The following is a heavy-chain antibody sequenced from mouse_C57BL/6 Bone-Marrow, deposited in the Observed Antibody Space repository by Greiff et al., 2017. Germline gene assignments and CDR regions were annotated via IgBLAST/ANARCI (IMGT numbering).Heavy chain of an antibody. V-gene: IGHV1-69*01. Sequence: QVQLQQPGAELVMPGASVKLSCKASGYTFTSYWMHWVKQRPGQGLEWIGEIDPSDSYTNYNQKFKGKSTLTVDKSSSTAYMQLSSLTSEDSAVYYCARNDGYPRYYAMDYWGQGTSVTVSS. D-gene: IGHD2-3*01. CDR3: ARNDGYPRYYAMDY. CDR2: IDPSDSYT. J-gene: IGHJ4*01. CDR1: GYTFTSYW.